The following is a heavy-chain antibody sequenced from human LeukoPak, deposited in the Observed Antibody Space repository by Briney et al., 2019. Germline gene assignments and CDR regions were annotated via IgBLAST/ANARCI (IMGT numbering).Heavy chain of an antibody. J-gene: IGHJ4*02. CDR3: ARDLDVSV. V-gene: IGHV3-66*01. D-gene: IGHD5/OR15-5a*01. Sequence: GGSLRLSCAASGFTFSNYAMNWVRQAPGKGLEWVSVIYDGGATYYADSVKGRFTISRDNSKNTLYLQMNSLRAEDTAVYYCARDLDVSVWGQGTLVTVSS. CDR2: IYDGGAT. CDR1: GFTFSNYA.